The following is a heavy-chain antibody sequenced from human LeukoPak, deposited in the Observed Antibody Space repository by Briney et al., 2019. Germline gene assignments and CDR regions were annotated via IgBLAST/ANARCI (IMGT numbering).Heavy chain of an antibody. CDR1: GYTFTSYY. Sequence: ASVKVSCKASGYTFTSYYMYWVRQAPGRGLEWMGIINPSGGSTNNAQKFQGRVTMTRDTSTSTVYMELSSLRSEDTAVYYCARGVADRHGYNYNYFDYCGQGTLVTVSS. V-gene: IGHV1-46*01. D-gene: IGHD5-24*01. CDR2: INPSGGST. J-gene: IGHJ4*02. CDR3: ARGVADRHGYNYNYFDY.